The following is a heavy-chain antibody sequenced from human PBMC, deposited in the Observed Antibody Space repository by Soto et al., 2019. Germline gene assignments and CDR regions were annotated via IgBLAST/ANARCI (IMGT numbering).Heavy chain of an antibody. D-gene: IGHD4-4*01. J-gene: IGHJ5*02. V-gene: IGHV1-8*01. Sequence: QLQLVQSGAEVKRPGASVKVSCKASGDTLSNFDLNWVRQATGQGLEWMGWMYPINGKTAYARTFQGRVTMTWNSSIRTTYMVLSSLTSEDTAVYYCATLPTGLIHWFDPWGQGTLVTVSS. CDR1: GDTLSNFD. CDR3: ATLPTGLIHWFDP. CDR2: MYPINGKT.